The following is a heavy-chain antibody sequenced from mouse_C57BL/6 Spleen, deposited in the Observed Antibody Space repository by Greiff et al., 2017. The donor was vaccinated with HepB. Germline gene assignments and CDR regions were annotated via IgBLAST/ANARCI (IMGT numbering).Heavy chain of an antibody. CDR3: AREGY. CDR1: GYTFTSYW. CDR2: IDPSDSYT. J-gene: IGHJ2*01. V-gene: IGHV1-69*01. Sequence: LQESGAELVMPGASVKLSCKASGYTFTSYWMHWVKQRPGQGLEWIGEIDPSDSYTNYNQKFKGKSTLTVDKSSSTAYMQLSSLTSEDSAVYYCAREGYWGQGTTLTVSS.